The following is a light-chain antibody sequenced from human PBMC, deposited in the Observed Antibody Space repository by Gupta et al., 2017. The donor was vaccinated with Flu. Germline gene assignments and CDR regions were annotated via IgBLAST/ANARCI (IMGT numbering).Light chain of an antibody. J-gene: IGLJ3*02. V-gene: IGLV2-11*01. Sequence: SVTIPCTGTTIDVDDYNSVSWYQHHPGKAPRLIIYDVSKRPSGVTDRFSGSKSGNTASLTISGLQTEDESDYYCCSYAGTFIWVFGGGTKLTVL. CDR1: TIDVDDYNS. CDR3: CSYAGTFIWV. CDR2: DVS.